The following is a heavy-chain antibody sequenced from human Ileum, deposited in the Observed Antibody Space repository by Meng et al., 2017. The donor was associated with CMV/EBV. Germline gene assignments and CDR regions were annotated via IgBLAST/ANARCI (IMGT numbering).Heavy chain of an antibody. V-gene: IGHV4-39*07. J-gene: IGHJ4*02. Sequence: QLQLQESGPGRVKPSGTLSLTYSVTGGSVISNNYYWAWIRQSPGEGLEWIGSMYHSGSTYHNPSLKSRVTISVDTSKNQFSLKLNSVTAADTAVYYCARWRSSGWYFFDFWGQGTLVTVSS. D-gene: IGHD6-19*01. CDR2: MYHSGST. CDR3: ARWRSSGWYFFDF. CDR1: GGSVISNNYY.